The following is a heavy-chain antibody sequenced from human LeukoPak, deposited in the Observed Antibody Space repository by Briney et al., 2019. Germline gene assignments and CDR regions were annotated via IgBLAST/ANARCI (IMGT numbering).Heavy chain of an antibody. CDR3: ARLSYSSSFKSNAFDI. D-gene: IGHD6-13*01. CDR2: INWNGGST. CDR1: GFTFDDYG. Sequence: GGSLRLSCAASGFTFDDYGMSWVRQAPGKGLEWVAGINWNGGSTGYAESVKGRFTISRDNAKSSLYLQMNSLRAEDTALYYCARLSYSSSFKSNAFDIWGQGTMVTVSS. J-gene: IGHJ3*02. V-gene: IGHV3-20*04.